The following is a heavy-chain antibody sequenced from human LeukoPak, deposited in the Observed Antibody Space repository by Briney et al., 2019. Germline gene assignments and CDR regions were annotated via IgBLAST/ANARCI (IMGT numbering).Heavy chain of an antibody. CDR3: ARDLAYYYDSSGSEDAFDI. CDR2: IYSGGST. V-gene: IGHV3-53*01. CDR1: GFTFSSYW. D-gene: IGHD3-22*01. Sequence: QPGGSLRLSCAASGFTFSSYWMSWVRQAPGKGLEWVSVIYSGGSTYYADSVKGRFTISRDNSKNTLYLQMNSLRAEDTAVYYCARDLAYYYDSSGSEDAFDIWGQGTMVTVSS. J-gene: IGHJ3*02.